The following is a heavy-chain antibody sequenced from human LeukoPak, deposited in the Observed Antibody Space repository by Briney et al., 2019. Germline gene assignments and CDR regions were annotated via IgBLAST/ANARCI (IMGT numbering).Heavy chain of an antibody. CDR1: GFTFSTYN. Sequence: GGSLRLSCAASGFTFSTYNMNWVRQAPGKGLEWVANIKQDGSEKYYVDSVKGRFTISRDNAKNSLYLQMNSLRAEDTAVFYCAKRDSSGSYYFDYWGQGTLVTVSS. V-gene: IGHV3-7*03. CDR2: IKQDGSEK. J-gene: IGHJ4*02. CDR3: AKRDSSGSYYFDY. D-gene: IGHD3-22*01.